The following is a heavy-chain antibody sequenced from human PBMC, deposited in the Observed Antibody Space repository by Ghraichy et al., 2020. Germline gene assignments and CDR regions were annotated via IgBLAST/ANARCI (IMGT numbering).Heavy chain of an antibody. J-gene: IGHJ3*02. CDR1: GFTFSSYS. Sequence: GGSLRLSCAASGFTFSSYSMNWVRQAPGKGLEWVSSISSSSSYIYYADSVKGRFTISRDNAKNSLYLQMNSLRAEDTAVYYCSNAGATRVSAFDIWGQGTMVTVSS. D-gene: IGHD1-26*01. V-gene: IGHV3-21*01. CDR3: SNAGATRVSAFDI. CDR2: ISSSSSYI.